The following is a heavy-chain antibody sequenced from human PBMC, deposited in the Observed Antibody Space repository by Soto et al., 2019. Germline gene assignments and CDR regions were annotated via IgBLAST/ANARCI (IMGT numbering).Heavy chain of an antibody. J-gene: IGHJ6*02. Sequence: SETLSLTCTVSGGSISSSSYYWGWIRQPPGKGLEWIGSIYYSGSTYYNPSLKSRVTISVDTSKNQFSLKLSSVTAADTAVYFCASQDSYHYYYGMDVWGQGTTVTVSS. CDR2: IYYSGST. CDR3: ASQDSYHYYYGMDV. V-gene: IGHV4-39*01. D-gene: IGHD2-15*01. CDR1: GGSISSSSYY.